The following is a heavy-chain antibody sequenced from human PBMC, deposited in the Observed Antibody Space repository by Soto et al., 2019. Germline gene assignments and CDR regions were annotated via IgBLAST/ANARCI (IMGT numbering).Heavy chain of an antibody. CDR1: GGSFSGYY. CDR2: INHSGST. Sequence: SETLSLTCAVYGGSFSGYYWSWIRQPPGKGLEWIGEINHSGSTNYNPSLKSRVTISVDTSKNQFSLKLSSVTAADTAVYYCARVFPQTVWGGYRYSPWGQGTLVTVSS. CDR3: ARVFPQTVWGGYRYSP. V-gene: IGHV4-34*01. D-gene: IGHD3-16*02. J-gene: IGHJ5*02.